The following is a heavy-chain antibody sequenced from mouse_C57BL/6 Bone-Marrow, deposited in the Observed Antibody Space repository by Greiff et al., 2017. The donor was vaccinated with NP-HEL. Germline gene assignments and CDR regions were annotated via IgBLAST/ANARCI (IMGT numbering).Heavy chain of an antibody. D-gene: IGHD1-1*01. CDR3: GSSSAY. V-gene: IGHV3-6*01. J-gene: IGHJ3*01. Sequence: VQLKESGPGLVKPSQSLSLTCSVTGYSITSGYYWNWIRQFPGNKLEWMGYISYDGSNNYNPSLKNRISITRDTSKNQFFLKLNSVTTEDTATYYCGSSSAYWGQGTLVTVSA. CDR2: ISYDGSN. CDR1: GYSITSGYY.